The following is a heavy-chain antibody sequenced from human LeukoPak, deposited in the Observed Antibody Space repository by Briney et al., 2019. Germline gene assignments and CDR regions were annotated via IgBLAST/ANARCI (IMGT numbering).Heavy chain of an antibody. J-gene: IGHJ4*02. D-gene: IGHD2-2*01. CDR1: GFTFSTYA. CDR3: AKGPLVPSATHFFDY. CDR2: ISGSGGST. V-gene: IGHV3-23*01. Sequence: GGSLRLSCAASGFTFSTYAMGWVRQAPGKGLEWVSAISGSGGSTYYADSVKGRFTVSRDNSRNTLYLQMNSLTAEDTAVYYCAKGPLVPSATHFFDYWGQGTLVVVSS.